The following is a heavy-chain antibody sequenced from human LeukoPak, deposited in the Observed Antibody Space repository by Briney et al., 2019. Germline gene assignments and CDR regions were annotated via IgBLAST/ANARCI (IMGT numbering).Heavy chain of an antibody. J-gene: IGHJ4*02. CDR1: GFTFSSYA. D-gene: IGHD1-1*01. Sequence: PGRSLRLSCAASGFTFSSYAMHWVRQAPGKGLEWVAVISYDGSNKYYADSVKGRFTISRDNSKNTLYLQMNSLRAEDTAVYYCARDPRQLERLGFDYWGQGILVTVSS. CDR3: ARDPRQLERLGFDY. V-gene: IGHV3-30*04. CDR2: ISYDGSNK.